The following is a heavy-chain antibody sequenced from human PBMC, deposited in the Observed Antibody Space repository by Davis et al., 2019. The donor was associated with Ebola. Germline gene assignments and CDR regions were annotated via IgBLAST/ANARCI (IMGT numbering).Heavy chain of an antibody. CDR3: ARPIEKRCSPGCFDL. J-gene: IGHJ2*01. D-gene: IGHD4/OR15-4a*01. CDR1: GFTFTDYD. V-gene: IGHV1-8*01. CDR2: MNPNSGNT. Sequence: ASVKVSCKASGFTFTDYDINWVRQATGQGLEWMGWMNPNSGNTGYASKFQGRVTMTRNNSITTAYMELSSLTSEDTAVYYCARPIEKRCSPGCFDLWGRGTLVTVSS.